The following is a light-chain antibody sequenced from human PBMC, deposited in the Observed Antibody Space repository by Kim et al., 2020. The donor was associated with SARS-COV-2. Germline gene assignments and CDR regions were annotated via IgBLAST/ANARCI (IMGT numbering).Light chain of an antibody. CDR3: QQRSNSYT. Sequence: LSLSPGERATLSCRASPSVSSYLSWYQQKPGQAPRLLIYDASNRATGIPARFSGSGSGTDFTLTISSLEPEDFAVYYCQQRSNSYTFGQGTKLEI. V-gene: IGKV3-11*01. CDR2: DAS. J-gene: IGKJ2*01. CDR1: PSVSSY.